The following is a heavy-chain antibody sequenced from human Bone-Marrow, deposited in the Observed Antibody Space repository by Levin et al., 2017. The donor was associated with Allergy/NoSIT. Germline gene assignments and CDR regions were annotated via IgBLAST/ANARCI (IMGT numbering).Heavy chain of an antibody. CDR2: IYYSGST. CDR1: GGSISSGGYY. J-gene: IGHJ4*02. Sequence: SSETLSLTCTVSGGSISSGGYYWSWIRQHPGKGLEWIGYIYYSGSTYYNPSLKSRVTISVDTSKNQFSLKLSSVTAADTAVYYCARVSPGGSGGSCSPYFDYWGQRTLVTVSS. CDR3: ARVSPGGSGGSCSPYFDY. V-gene: IGHV4-31*03. D-gene: IGHD2-15*01.